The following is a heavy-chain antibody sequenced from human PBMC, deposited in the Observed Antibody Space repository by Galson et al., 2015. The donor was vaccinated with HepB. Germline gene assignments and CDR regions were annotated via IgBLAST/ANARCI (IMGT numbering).Heavy chain of an antibody. CDR3: ARGYVDTPNWFDP. CDR2: IIPILGIA. Sequence: SVKVSCKASGGTFSSYAISWVRQAPGQGLEWMGRIIPILGIANYAQRFQGRVTITADKSTSTAYMELSSLRSEDTAVYYCARGYVDTPNWFDPWGQGTLVTVSS. D-gene: IGHD5-18*01. CDR1: GGTFSSYA. V-gene: IGHV1-69*04. J-gene: IGHJ5*02.